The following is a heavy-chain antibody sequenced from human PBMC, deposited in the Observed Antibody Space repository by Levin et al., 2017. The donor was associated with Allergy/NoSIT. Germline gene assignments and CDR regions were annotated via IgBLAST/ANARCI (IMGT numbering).Heavy chain of an antibody. Sequence: ASVKVSCKTSGYTFTGYYMHWVRQAPGQGLEWMGWINPKSGVTNFAQKFQGRVTMTRDTSITTAYMELSRLRSDDTAVYYCARDPKAFVAAVPGYIPVNGFDPWGQGTLVIVPS. V-gene: IGHV1-2*02. J-gene: IGHJ5*02. CDR1: GYTFTGYY. D-gene: IGHD3-3*02. CDR2: INPKSGVT. CDR3: ARDPKAFVAAVPGYIPVNGFDP.